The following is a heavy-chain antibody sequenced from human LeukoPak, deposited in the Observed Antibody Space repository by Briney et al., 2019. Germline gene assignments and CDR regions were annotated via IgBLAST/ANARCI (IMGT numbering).Heavy chain of an antibody. V-gene: IGHV1-2*02. CDR1: GYTFTGYY. CDR2: INPNSGGT. Sequence: GASVKVSCKASGYTFTGYYMHWVRQAPRQGLEWMGWINPNSGGTNYAQKFQGRVTMTRDTSISTAYMELSRLRSDDTAVYYCARGLSISSDGWFDPWGQGTLVTVSS. CDR3: ARGLSISSDGWFDP. J-gene: IGHJ5*02. D-gene: IGHD6-6*01.